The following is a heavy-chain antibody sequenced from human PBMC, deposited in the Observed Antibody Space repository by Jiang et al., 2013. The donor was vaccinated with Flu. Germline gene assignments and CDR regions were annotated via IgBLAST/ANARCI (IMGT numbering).Heavy chain of an antibody. V-gene: IGHV3-15*01. CDR2: IKSKTDGGTT. CDR1: GFTFSNAW. CDR3: TTDYNPAAPYYGMDV. D-gene: IGHD1-14*01. J-gene: IGHJ6*02. Sequence: AASGFTFSNAWMSWVRQAPGKGLEWVGRIKSKTDGGTTDYAAPVKGRFTISRDDSKNTLYLQMNSLKTEDTAVYYCTTDYNPAAPYYGMDVWGQGTTVTVSS.